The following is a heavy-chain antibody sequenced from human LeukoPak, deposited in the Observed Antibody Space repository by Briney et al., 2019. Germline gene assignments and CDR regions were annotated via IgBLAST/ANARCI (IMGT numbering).Heavy chain of an antibody. J-gene: IGHJ5*02. D-gene: IGHD3-10*01. Sequence: PGASVKVSCKASGYSFADYYMHWVRQAPGQGLEWMGWIKPNGGGTRSAQKFQGRVTMTRDTSISTAYMELSSLRYDDTAVYYCATNILVRDIINWFDPWGQGTLVTVSS. CDR1: GYSFADYY. V-gene: IGHV1-2*02. CDR2: IKPNGGGT. CDR3: ATNILVRDIINWFDP.